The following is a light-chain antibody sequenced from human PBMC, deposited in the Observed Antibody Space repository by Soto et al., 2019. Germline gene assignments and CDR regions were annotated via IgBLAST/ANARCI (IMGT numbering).Light chain of an antibody. CDR3: CSLTTSHTYV. Sequence: QSVLTQPASVSGSPGQSITISCTGTSSDIGHYDFVSWYQQHPGKAPKLIIYHVTYRPSGVSNRYSGSKSGNSASLTISGLQADDEADYYCCSLTTSHTYVFGSGTKLTVL. J-gene: IGLJ1*01. V-gene: IGLV2-14*03. CDR2: HVT. CDR1: SSDIGHYDF.